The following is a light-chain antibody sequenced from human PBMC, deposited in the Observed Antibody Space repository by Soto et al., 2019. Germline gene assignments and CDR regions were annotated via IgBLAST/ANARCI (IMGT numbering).Light chain of an antibody. V-gene: IGKV3-20*01. CDR2: GAS. CDR1: QSVSSNF. CDR3: QQYGSSPRT. Sequence: ENVFTQSPRTLSVSTGERASLSCRASQSVSSNFLAWYQQKPGQAPRLLISGASNRATGIPDRFSGSGSGTDFTLTISRLEPEDFAVYYCQQYGSSPRTFGQGTKVDIK. J-gene: IGKJ1*01.